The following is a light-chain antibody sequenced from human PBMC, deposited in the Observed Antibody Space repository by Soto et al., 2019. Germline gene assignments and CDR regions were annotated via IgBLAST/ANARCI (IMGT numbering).Light chain of an antibody. CDR3: CSYAGSSTVL. J-gene: IGLJ2*01. Sequence: QSALTQPASVSGSPGQSITISCTGTSSDVGSYNLVSWYQQHPGKAPKLMIYEVSKRPSGVSNLFSGSKSGNTASLTISGLQAEDEADYYCCSYAGSSTVLFVGGTKVTVL. CDR2: EVS. CDR1: SSDVGSYNL. V-gene: IGLV2-23*02.